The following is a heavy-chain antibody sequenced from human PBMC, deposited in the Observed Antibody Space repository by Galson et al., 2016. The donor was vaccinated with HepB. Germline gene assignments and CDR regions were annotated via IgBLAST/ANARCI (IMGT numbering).Heavy chain of an antibody. D-gene: IGHD6-19*01. Sequence: SETLSLTCTVSGYSISSGYYWGWIRQPPGKGLEWIGSIYHSGSTYYNPSLKTRVTISVDMSKNQFPLKLSSVTAADTAVYYCARHFSWSRGQWLVGGTSWFDPWGQGTLVTVSS. V-gene: IGHV4-38-2*02. J-gene: IGHJ5*02. CDR2: IYHSGST. CDR1: GYSISSGYY. CDR3: ARHFSWSRGQWLVGGTSWFDP.